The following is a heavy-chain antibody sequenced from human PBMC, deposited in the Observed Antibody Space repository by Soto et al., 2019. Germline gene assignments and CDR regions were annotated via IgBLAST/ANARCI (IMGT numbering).Heavy chain of an antibody. CDR2: ISGSSIYI. Sequence: GGSLRLSCAASGFTFSNYIMNWVRQAPGKGLEWVSSISGSSIYIYYADSVEGRFTISRDNAKNTLYLQMNSLRAEDTAVYYCAKDYKDIMLSQIFGVVIPSWFDPWGLGTLVTVS. CDR3: AKDYKDIMLSQIFGVVIPSWFDP. D-gene: IGHD3-3*01. J-gene: IGHJ5*02. V-gene: IGHV3-21*04. CDR1: GFTFSNYI.